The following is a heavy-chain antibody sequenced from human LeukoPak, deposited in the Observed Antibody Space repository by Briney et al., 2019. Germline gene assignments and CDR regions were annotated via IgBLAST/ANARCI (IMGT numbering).Heavy chain of an antibody. J-gene: IGHJ5*02. CDR1: GFTFNSYSMN. V-gene: IGHV4-39*01. Sequence: GSLRLSCAASGFTFNSYSMNWVRQPPGKGLEWIGSIYDSGSTYYNPSLKSRVTISVDTSKNQFSLKLNSVTAADTAVYYCARHYGPWGQGTLVTVSS. D-gene: IGHD3-10*01. CDR2: IYDSGST. CDR3: ARHYGP.